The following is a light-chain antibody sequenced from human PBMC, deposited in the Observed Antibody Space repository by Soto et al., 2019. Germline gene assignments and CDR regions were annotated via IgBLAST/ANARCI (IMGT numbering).Light chain of an antibody. CDR2: AAS. Sequence: LSQSPSALSSSMGDRATITCRASQDIAIYLAWYQQKPGEAPKLLIYAASTLYGGVPSRFSGSGSGTDFALTITSLQAEDFATYYCQHFRIYPSTFGGGTKVDIK. CDR1: QDIAIY. CDR3: QHFRIYPST. V-gene: IGKV1-9*01. J-gene: IGKJ4*01.